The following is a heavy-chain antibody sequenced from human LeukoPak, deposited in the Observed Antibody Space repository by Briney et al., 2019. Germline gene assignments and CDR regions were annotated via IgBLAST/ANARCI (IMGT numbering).Heavy chain of an antibody. Sequence: GGSLRLSCAASGFTFTSYAMSWVRQAPGEGLGWGSRIKGDGSHTIYADSVKGRFTISRDNHKNTLYLQMQSLRAEDTAVYYCVRDWDHFDFDSWGQGALVTLSP. CDR2: IKGDGSHT. CDR3: VRDWDHFDFDS. D-gene: IGHD3-9*01. J-gene: IGHJ5*01. V-gene: IGHV3-74*01. CDR1: GFTFTSYA.